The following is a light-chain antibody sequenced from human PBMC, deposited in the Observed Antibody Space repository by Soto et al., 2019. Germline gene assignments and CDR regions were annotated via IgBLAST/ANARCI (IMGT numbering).Light chain of an antibody. J-gene: IGKJ5*01. CDR3: QQRSNWPPG. V-gene: IGKV3-11*01. Sequence: EIVLTPSPGTLALSRGGKATRSRRASQSVSSYLAWYQQKPGQAPRLLIYDASNRATGIPARFSGSGSGTDFTLTLRSLEPEDFAVYYCQQRSNWPPGFGQGTRLEIK. CDR1: QSVSSY. CDR2: DAS.